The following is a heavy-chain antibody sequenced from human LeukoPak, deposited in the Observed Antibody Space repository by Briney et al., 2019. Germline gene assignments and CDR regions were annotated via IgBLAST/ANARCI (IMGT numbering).Heavy chain of an antibody. J-gene: IGHJ6*03. CDR1: GYTFTGYY. D-gene: IGHD2-8*01. CDR3: AREVDVLGNYYYYYMDV. V-gene: IGHV1-46*01. CDR2: INPSGGST. Sequence: ASVKVSCKASGYTFTGYYMHWVRQAPGQGLEWMGIINPSGGSTSYAQKFQGRVTMTRDMSTSTVYMELSSLRSEDTAVYYCAREVDVLGNYYYYYMDVWGKGTTVTVSS.